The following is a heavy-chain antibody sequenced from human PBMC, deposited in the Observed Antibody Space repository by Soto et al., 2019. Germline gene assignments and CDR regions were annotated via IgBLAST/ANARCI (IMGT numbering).Heavy chain of an antibody. D-gene: IGHD4-17*01. J-gene: IGHJ6*02. CDR1: GYTFTSYA. CDR3: ARDRSYDYGDYVRSHYYGMDV. CDR2: ISAYNGNT. Sequence: ASVKVSCKASGYTFTSYAISWVRQAPGQGLEWMGWISAYNGNTNYAQKLQGRVTMTTDTSTSTAYMELRSLRSDDTAVYYCARDRSYDYGDYVRSHYYGMDVWGQGTTVTVSS. V-gene: IGHV1-18*01.